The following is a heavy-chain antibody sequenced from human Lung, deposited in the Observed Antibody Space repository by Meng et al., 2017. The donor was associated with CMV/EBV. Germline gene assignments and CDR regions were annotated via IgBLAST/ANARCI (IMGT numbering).Heavy chain of an antibody. D-gene: IGHD6-19*01. CDR1: GFSFSSYW. CDR3: ARDSIVVPGRIYYYAMDV. Sequence: GEXXTISCAASGFSFSSYWMHWVRQAPGRGLVWVAHINNDGSSTTYADSVKGRFTISRDNAKNTVFLQMHSLGVEDTVVYYCARDSIVVPGRIYYYAMDVXRHGXTVTVSS. V-gene: IGHV3-74*01. CDR2: INNDGSST. J-gene: IGHJ6*02.